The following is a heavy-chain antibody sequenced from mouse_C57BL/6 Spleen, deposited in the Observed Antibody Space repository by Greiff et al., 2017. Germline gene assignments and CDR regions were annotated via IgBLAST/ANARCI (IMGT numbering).Heavy chain of an antibody. D-gene: IGHD1-1*01. V-gene: IGHV14-3*01. CDR1: GFNIKNTY. J-gene: IGHJ1*03. CDR2: IDPANGNT. Sequence: VQLQQSVAELVRPGASVKLSCTASGFNIKNTYMHWVKQRPEQGLEWIGRIDPANGNTKYAPKFQGKATITADTSSNTAYLQLSSLTSEDTAIYYCASSTTVVAKGYWYFDVWGTGTTVTVSS. CDR3: ASSTTVVAKGYWYFDV.